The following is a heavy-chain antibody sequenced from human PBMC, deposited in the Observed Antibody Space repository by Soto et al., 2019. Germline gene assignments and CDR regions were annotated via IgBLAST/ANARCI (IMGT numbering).Heavy chain of an antibody. V-gene: IGHV3-33*08. CDR3: ARDRTSSTSCFDY. CDR2: IWYDGSNK. CDR1: GFTFSSYG. D-gene: IGHD2-2*01. Sequence: GGSLRLSCAASGFTFSSYGMHWVRQAPGKGLEWVAVIWYDGSNKYYADSVKGRFTISRDNSKNTLYLQMNSLRAEDTAVYDCARDRTSSTSCFDYWGQGTLVTVSS. J-gene: IGHJ4*02.